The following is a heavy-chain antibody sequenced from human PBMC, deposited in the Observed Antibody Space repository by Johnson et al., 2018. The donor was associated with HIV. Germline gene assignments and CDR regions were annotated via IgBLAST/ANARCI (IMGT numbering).Heavy chain of an antibody. V-gene: IGHV3-30*18. Sequence: VQLVESGGGVVQPGRSLRLSCAASQFTFSNFGMHWVRQAPGKGLEWVSGITWNSGKIDYADSVKGRFTISRDNSKNTLYLQMNSLRPEATAVYYCVKDIGGGMAYDKDALDIWGQGTTVTVSS. CDR3: VKDIGGGMAYDKDALDI. D-gene: IGHD3-22*01. J-gene: IGHJ3*02. CDR1: QFTFSNFG. CDR2: ITWNSGKI.